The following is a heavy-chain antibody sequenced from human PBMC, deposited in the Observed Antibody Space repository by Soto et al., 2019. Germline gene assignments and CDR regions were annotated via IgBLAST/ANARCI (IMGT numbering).Heavy chain of an antibody. J-gene: IGHJ4*02. V-gene: IGHV3-23*01. D-gene: IGHD6-6*01. Sequence: AGSLRLSCEDSEFTFSSHAMSWVRQASGKGLEWVSAISGSGASTYYADTVKGRFTISRDNSKNTLYLQMDSLRVEDTAVYYCAKGQAARGFDYWCQGTLVTVSS. CDR1: EFTFSSHA. CDR3: AKGQAARGFDY. CDR2: ISGSGAST.